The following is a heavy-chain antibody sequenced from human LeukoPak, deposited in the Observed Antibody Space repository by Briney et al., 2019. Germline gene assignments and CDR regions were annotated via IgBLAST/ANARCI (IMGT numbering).Heavy chain of an antibody. J-gene: IGHJ4*02. Sequence: GGSLRLSCAASGFTFSTFAMNWVRQAPGKGLEWVSSISSSSSYMYYADSVKGRFTVSRDNAKNSLYLQMNSLRAEDTAVYYCARAGYSTGWYYFDYWGQGTLVTVSS. CDR3: ARAGYSTGWYYFDY. V-gene: IGHV3-21*01. CDR1: GFTFSTFA. D-gene: IGHD6-19*01. CDR2: ISSSSSYM.